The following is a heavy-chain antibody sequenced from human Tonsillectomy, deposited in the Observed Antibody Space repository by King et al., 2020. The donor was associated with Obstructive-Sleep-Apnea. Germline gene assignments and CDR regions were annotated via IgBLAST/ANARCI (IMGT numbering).Heavy chain of an antibody. J-gene: IGHJ5*02. CDR3: AKGAGSFDP. Sequence: VQLQQWGAGLLKPSETLSLTCAVYGGSFSGYFCSWIRQPPGKGREWIGEINLGGNTNYNPSLKSRVTISIDTTKNQFSLKLTSVTAADTAVYYCAKGAGSFDPWGQGSLVTVSS. CDR2: INLGGNT. D-gene: IGHD2-15*01. V-gene: IGHV4-34*01. CDR1: GGSFSGYF.